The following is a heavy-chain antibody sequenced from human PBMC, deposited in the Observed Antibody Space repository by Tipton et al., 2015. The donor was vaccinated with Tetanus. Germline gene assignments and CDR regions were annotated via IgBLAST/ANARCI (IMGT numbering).Heavy chain of an antibody. D-gene: IGHD3-16*01. CDR2: LSYDGRTN. J-gene: IGHJ4*02. V-gene: IGHV3-30-3*01. CDR3: ARDVRPYVWGSYKADC. CDR1: GFSFGIYP. Sequence: SLRLSCAASGFSFGIYPMHWVRQVAGKGLEWVAVLSYDGRTNFYSDSVNGRFTVTRDISRNTLYLQMNSLATEDSGAYYCARDVRPYVWGSYKADCWGRGTPVSVSS.